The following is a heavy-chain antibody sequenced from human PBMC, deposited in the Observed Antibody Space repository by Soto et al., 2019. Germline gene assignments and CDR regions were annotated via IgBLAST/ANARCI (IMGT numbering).Heavy chain of an antibody. Sequence: QVQLQESGPGLVKPSETLSLTCAVSGYSISSGYYWGWIRQPPGEGLEWIGSIFHSGSTHYNPSLKSRVTISVDTSKNQFSLRLSSVTAADTAVYYCAREGSSAVDIWGQGTMVTVSS. CDR3: AREGSSAVDI. D-gene: IGHD2-15*01. V-gene: IGHV4-38-2*02. CDR2: IFHSGST. J-gene: IGHJ3*02. CDR1: GYSISSGYY.